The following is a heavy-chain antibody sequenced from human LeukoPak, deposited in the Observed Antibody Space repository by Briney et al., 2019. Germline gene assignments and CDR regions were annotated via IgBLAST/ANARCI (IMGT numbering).Heavy chain of an antibody. J-gene: IGHJ5*02. CDR3: ARGRTILLWFGELFLDWFDP. CDR2: IIPILGIA. CDR1: GGTFSSYT. D-gene: IGHD3-10*01. Sequence: SVKVSCKASGGTFSSYTISWVRQAPGQGLEWMGRIIPILGIANYAQKFQGRVTITADKSTSTAYMELSSLRSEDTAVYYCARGRTILLWFGELFLDWFDPWGQGTLVTVSS. V-gene: IGHV1-69*02.